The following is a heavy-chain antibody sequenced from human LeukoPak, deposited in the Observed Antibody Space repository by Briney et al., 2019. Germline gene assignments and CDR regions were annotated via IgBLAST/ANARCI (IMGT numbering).Heavy chain of an antibody. Sequence: SETLSLTCTVSGASISSSTYYWGWIRQPPGKGLEWIGYIHYSGGTKYSPSLKSRVTISVDTSKNQFSLKLTSVTAADTAVYYCATHTAYSSGWYDYWGQGTLVTVSS. D-gene: IGHD6-19*01. CDR1: GASISSSTYY. CDR2: IHYSGGT. J-gene: IGHJ4*02. CDR3: ATHTAYSSGWYDY. V-gene: IGHV4-61*05.